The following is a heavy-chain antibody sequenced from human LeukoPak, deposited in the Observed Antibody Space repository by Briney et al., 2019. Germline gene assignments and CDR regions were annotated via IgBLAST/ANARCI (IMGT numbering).Heavy chain of an antibody. CDR1: GYTFTSYG. V-gene: IGHV1-18*01. CDR2: ISAYNGNT. Sequence: SVKVSCKASGYTFTSYGISWVRQAPGQGLEWMGWISAYNGNTNYAQKLQGRVTMTTDTSTSTAYMELRSLRSDDTAVYYCAREAHFCSGGSCSNYWGQGTLVTVSS. J-gene: IGHJ4*02. D-gene: IGHD2-15*01. CDR3: AREAHFCSGGSCSNY.